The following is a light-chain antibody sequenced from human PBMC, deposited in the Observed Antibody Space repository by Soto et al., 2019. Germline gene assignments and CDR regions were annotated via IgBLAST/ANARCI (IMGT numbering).Light chain of an antibody. Sequence: QSALTQPPSASGSPGRSVTISCTGTSSDVGGYNYVYWYQQHPGKAPKLMIYEVTKRPSGVPDRFSGSKSGNTASLTVSGLQAEDEADYYCSSYADSNSYVFGTGTKVTVL. CDR1: SSDVGGYNY. CDR3: SSYADSNSYV. V-gene: IGLV2-8*01. J-gene: IGLJ1*01. CDR2: EVT.